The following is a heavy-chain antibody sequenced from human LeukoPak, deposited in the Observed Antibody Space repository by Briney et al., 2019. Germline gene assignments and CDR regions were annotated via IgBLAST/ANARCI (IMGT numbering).Heavy chain of an antibody. Sequence: SQTLSLTCAISGDSVSSNSAAWNWIRQSPSRGLERLGRTYYRSKWYNDYAVSVKSRITINPDTSKNQFSLQLNSVTPEDTAVYYCAREPYCTNGVCYTPIDYWGQGTLVTVSS. V-gene: IGHV6-1*01. CDR1: GDSVSSNSAA. J-gene: IGHJ4*02. D-gene: IGHD2-8*01. CDR2: TYYRSKWYN. CDR3: AREPYCTNGVCYTPIDY.